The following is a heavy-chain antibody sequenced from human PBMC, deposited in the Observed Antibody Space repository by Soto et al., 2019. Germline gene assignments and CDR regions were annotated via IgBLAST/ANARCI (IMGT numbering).Heavy chain of an antibody. D-gene: IGHD2-15*01. CDR2: IYPGDSDT. Sequence: GESLKISCKGSGYSFTSYWIGWVRQMPGKSLEWMGIIYPGDSDTRYSPSFQGQVTISADKSISTSYLQWSSLKASDTAMYYCARRLGYCSGCSCSSYYFDYWGQGTLGTVSS. J-gene: IGHJ4*02. CDR3: ARRLGYCSGCSCSSYYFDY. V-gene: IGHV5-51*01. CDR1: GYSFTSYW.